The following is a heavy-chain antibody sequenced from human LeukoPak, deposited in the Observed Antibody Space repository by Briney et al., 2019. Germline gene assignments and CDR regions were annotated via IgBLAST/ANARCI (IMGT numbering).Heavy chain of an antibody. J-gene: IGHJ4*02. Sequence: PGRSLRLSCAASGFKFDDYAMHWVRQVPGKGLEWVAGITWNSDFIAFADSLKGRFSISRDNDKNSLFLQMNSLTPEDTAFYYCTKHVADYVWGEYRHFDKWGQGTLVTVSS. D-gene: IGHD3-16*01. CDR3: TKHVADYVWGEYRHFDK. CDR2: ITWNSDFI. V-gene: IGHV3-9*01. CDR1: GFKFDDYA.